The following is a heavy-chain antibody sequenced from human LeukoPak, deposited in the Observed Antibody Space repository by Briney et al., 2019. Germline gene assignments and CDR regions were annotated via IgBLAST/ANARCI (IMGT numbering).Heavy chain of an antibody. D-gene: IGHD3-22*01. V-gene: IGHV4-59*11. J-gene: IGHJ4*02. Sequence: PSETLSLTCIVSGGSISTHFWSWVRQPPGKGLEWIGYIYYTGTTNYNPSLKSRVTISLDTSKIQFSLNLTSVTAADTAVYYCVRSPNGYYPFDYWGQGTLATVSS. CDR3: VRSPNGYYPFDY. CDR2: IYYTGTT. CDR1: GGSISTHF.